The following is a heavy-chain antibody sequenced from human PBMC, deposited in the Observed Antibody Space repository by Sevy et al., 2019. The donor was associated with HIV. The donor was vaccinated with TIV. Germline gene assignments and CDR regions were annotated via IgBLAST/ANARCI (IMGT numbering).Heavy chain of an antibody. Sequence: EGSLRLSCAASGFPVSSNYMSWVRQAPGKGLEWVSVIYSDGSTYHADPVKGRFTISRDNSKNTLYLQMNSLRVEDTAVYYCARGKSGYGYGLDYWGQGTLVTVSS. CDR2: IYSDGST. CDR3: ARGKSGYGYGLDY. CDR1: GFPVSSNY. V-gene: IGHV3-66*01. J-gene: IGHJ4*02. D-gene: IGHD5-18*01.